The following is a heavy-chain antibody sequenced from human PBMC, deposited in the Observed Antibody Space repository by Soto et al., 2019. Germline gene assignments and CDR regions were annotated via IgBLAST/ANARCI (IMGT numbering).Heavy chain of an antibody. CDR1: GYTFTSYG. D-gene: IGHD6-13*01. CDR3: ARAYSSSWFFMEGMDV. J-gene: IGHJ6*02. V-gene: IGHV1-18*01. Sequence: ASVTVSCKASGYTFTSYGISWVRQAPGQGLEWMGWISAYNGNTNYAQKLQGRVTMTTDTSTSTAYMELRSLRSDDTAVYYCARAYSSSWFFMEGMDVWGQGTTVTVSS. CDR2: ISAYNGNT.